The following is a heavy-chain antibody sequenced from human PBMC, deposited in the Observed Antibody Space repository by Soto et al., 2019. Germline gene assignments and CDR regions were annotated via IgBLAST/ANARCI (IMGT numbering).Heavy chain of an antibody. CDR1: VFTFEDFA. D-gene: IGHD3-10*01. J-gene: IGHJ4*02. CDR3: AKLGRNHAYYFEC. V-gene: IGHV3-9*01. CDR2: ISWNGGRI. Sequence: SLRLSCAASVFTFEDFAMNCVRQSPGKCPEWVSRISWNGGRIDYADSVKGRFTISRDNAKNAIYLQMNSLRPEDTALYYCAKLGRNHAYYFECWGQATLV.